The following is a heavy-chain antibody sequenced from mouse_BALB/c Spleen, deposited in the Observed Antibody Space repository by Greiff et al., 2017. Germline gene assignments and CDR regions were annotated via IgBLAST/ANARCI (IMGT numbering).Heavy chain of an antibody. J-gene: IGHJ2*01. CDR1: GYTFTSYW. D-gene: IGHD1-1*01. V-gene: IGHV1S127*01. CDR2: IDPSDSYT. CDR3: TRPTVVATGDY. Sequence: QVQLQQPGAELVKPGASVKMSCKASGYTFTSYWMHWVKQRPGQGLEWIGVIDPSDSYTSYNQKFKGKATLTVDTSSSTAYMQLSSLTSEDSAVYYCTRPTVVATGDYWGQGTTLTVSS.